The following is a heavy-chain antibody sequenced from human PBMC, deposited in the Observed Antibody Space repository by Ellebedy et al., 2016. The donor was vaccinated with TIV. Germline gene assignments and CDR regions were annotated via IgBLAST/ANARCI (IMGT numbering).Heavy chain of an antibody. CDR2: ISSRSTTT. Sequence: PGGSLRLSCAASGLTFSRYDMNWVRQAPGKGLEWVSYISSRSTTTNYADSVKGRFTISRDNAKNSLYLQMNSLRVEDTAVYYCEKFRGLTWFGDFTDYWGQGTLVTVSS. CDR1: GLTFSRYD. D-gene: IGHD3-10*01. V-gene: IGHV3-48*04. CDR3: EKFRGLTWFGDFTDY. J-gene: IGHJ4*02.